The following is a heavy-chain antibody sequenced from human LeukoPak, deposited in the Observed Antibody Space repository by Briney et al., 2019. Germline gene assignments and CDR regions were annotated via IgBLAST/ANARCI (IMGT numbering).Heavy chain of an antibody. V-gene: IGHV4-39*01. J-gene: IGHJ4*02. D-gene: IGHD6-19*01. CDR2: IYYSGST. CDR3: ARKRLGAVAALDY. Sequence: SETLSLTCTVSGGSISSSSYYWGWIRQPPGKGLEWIGSIYYSGSTYYNPSLKSRVTISVDTSKNQFSLKLSSVTAADTAVYYCARKRLGAVAALDYWGQGTLVTVSS. CDR1: GGSISSSSYY.